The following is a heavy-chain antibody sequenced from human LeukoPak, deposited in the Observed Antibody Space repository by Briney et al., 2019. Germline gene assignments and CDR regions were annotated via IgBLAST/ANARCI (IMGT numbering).Heavy chain of an antibody. D-gene: IGHD3-22*01. J-gene: IGHJ4*02. V-gene: IGHV2-5*02. Sequence: ESGATLVIPTQTLTLTCNLSRFSLRPSGVGVGWIRELPGKALEWLALIYWDDDKRYSPSLKSRLTITKDTSKNQVVLTMTNMDTVDTATYYCARTKATNYYDSSGYRDYWGQGTLVTVSS. CDR2: IYWDDDK. CDR1: RFSLRPSGVG. CDR3: ARTKATNYYDSSGYRDY.